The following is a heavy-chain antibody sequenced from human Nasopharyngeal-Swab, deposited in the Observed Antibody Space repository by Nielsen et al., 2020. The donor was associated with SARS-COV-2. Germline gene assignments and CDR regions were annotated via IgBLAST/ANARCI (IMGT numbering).Heavy chain of an antibody. J-gene: IGHJ3*01. D-gene: IGHD3-10*01. CDR3: ARGSSVHAFDV. CDR2: IWYDGSNK. V-gene: IGHV3-33*01. CDR1: GISFSTYG. Sequence: GASLKISCAASGISFSTYGIHWVRPSPVKRLEWLTNIWYDGSNKYYADSVKGRFTASRDNSKNTLFLEMDSLGAEDTAVYYCARGSSVHAFDVWGQGTEVTVSS.